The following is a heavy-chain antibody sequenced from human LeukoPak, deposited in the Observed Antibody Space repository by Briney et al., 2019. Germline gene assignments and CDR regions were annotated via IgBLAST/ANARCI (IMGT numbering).Heavy chain of an antibody. D-gene: IGHD2-2*01. CDR1: GYTFTSYY. Sequence: ASVKVSCKASGYTFTSYYMHWVRQAPGQGLEWMGIINPSGGSTSYAQKFQGRVTITADKSTSTAYMELSSLRSEDTAVYYCARSDLYCSSTSCSAHAFDIWGQGTMVTVSS. J-gene: IGHJ3*02. CDR3: ARSDLYCSSTSCSAHAFDI. CDR2: INPSGGST. V-gene: IGHV1-46*01.